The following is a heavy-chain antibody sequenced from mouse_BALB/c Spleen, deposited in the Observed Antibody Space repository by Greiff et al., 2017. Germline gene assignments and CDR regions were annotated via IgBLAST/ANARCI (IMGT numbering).Heavy chain of an antibody. CDR2: ISSGSSTI. J-gene: IGHJ3*01. D-gene: IGHD1-1*01. CDR3: ARENYGSRGAY. V-gene: IGHV5-9-4*01. CDR1: GFTFSSYA. Sequence: EGKLMESGGGLVKPGGSLKLSCAASGFTFSSYAMSWVRQSPEKRLEWVAEISSGSSTIYYADTVKGRFTISRDNPKNTLFLQMTSLRSEDTAMYYCARENYGSRGAYWGQGTLVTVSA.